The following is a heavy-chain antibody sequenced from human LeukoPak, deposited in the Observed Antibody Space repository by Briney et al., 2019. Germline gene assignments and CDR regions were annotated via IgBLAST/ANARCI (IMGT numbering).Heavy chain of an antibody. Sequence: SETLSLTCTVSGGSISSNTYYWGWIRQPPGKGLEWIGSIYYSGSTYYNPSLKSRVTISVDSSKNQFSLKLSSVTAADTAVYYCARDYQGGYGDKTVDYWGQGTLVTVSS. CDR3: ARDYQGGYGDKTVDY. D-gene: IGHD5-18*01. CDR2: IYYSGST. CDR1: GGSISSNTYY. V-gene: IGHV4-39*07. J-gene: IGHJ4*02.